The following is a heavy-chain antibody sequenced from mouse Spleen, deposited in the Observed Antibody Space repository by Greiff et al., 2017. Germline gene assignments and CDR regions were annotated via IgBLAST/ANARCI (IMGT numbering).Heavy chain of an antibody. Sequence: QVQLQQPGAELVMPGASVKMSCKASGYTFTDYWMHWVKQRPGQGLEWIGAIDTSDSYTSYNQKFKGKATLTVDESSSTAYMQLSSLTSEDSAVYYCAFGNSHYYAMDYWGQGTSVTVSS. CDR2: IDTSDSYT. J-gene: IGHJ4*01. CDR3: AFGNSHYYAMDY. D-gene: IGHD2-1*01. CDR1: GYTFTDYW. V-gene: IGHV1-69*01.